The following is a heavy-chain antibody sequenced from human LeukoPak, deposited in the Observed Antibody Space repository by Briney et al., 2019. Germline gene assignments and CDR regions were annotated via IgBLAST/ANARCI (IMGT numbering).Heavy chain of an antibody. J-gene: IGHJ1*01. Sequence: GGSLRLSCAASGFTFSSYGMHWVRQAPGKGLEWVAVISYDGSNKYYADSVKGRFTISRDNSKNTLYLQMNSLRAEDTAVYYCASSSYYYDSSGYYYLPEYFQHWGQGTLVTVSS. D-gene: IGHD3-22*01. CDR3: ASSSYYYDSSGYYYLPEYFQH. CDR2: ISYDGSNK. V-gene: IGHV3-30*03. CDR1: GFTFSSYG.